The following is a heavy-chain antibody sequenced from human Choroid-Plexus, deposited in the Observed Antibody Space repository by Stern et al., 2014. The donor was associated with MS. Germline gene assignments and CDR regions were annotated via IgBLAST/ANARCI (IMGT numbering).Heavy chain of an antibody. CDR1: GFTFGSCA. CDR3: AKDRQYLTYFFDH. Sequence: VQLVESGGGVVQPGRPLRLSCVASGFTFGSCAMHGVRQAPGTGLGGGAGVSYDGSNKYYADSVKGRFTISRDNSQNTLYMQMSSLRPEDTAVYYCAKDRQYLTYFFDHWGQGSLVTVSS. V-gene: IGHV3-30*18. J-gene: IGHJ5*02. CDR2: VSYDGSNK. D-gene: IGHD2/OR15-2a*01.